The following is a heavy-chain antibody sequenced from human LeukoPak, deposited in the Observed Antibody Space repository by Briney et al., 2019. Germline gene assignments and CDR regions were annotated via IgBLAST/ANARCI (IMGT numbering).Heavy chain of an antibody. CDR3: ARDQEGIVVVPAAKGAWYYYYGMDV. CDR1: GFTFSSYG. D-gene: IGHD2-2*01. V-gene: IGHV3-33*01. J-gene: IGHJ6*02. Sequence: GGSLRLSCAASGFTFSSYGMHWVRQAPGKGLEWVAVIWYDGSNKYYADSVKGRFTISRDNSKNTLYLQMNSLRAEDTAVYYCARDQEGIVVVPAAKGAWYYYYGMDVWGQGTTVTVSS. CDR2: IWYDGSNK.